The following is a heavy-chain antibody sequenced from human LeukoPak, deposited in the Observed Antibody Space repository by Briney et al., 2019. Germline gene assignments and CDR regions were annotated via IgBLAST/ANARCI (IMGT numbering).Heavy chain of an antibody. CDR1: GGSISSYY. D-gene: IGHD3-22*01. CDR2: IYYSGST. CDR3: ARAENYYDSSGYYLWFDP. J-gene: IGHJ5*02. V-gene: IGHV4-59*01. Sequence: SETLSLTCTVSGGSISSYYWSWIRQPPGKGLEWIGYIYYSGSTNYNPSLKSRVTISVDTSKNQFSLKLSSVTAADTAVYYCARAENYYDSSGYYLWFDPWGRGTLVTVSS.